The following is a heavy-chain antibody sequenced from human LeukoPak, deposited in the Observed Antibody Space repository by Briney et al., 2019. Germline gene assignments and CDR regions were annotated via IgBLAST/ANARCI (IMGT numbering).Heavy chain of an antibody. Sequence: PSETLSLTCTVSGGSISSYYWSWIRQPPGKGLEWIGYIYYSGSTNYNPSLKSRVTISVDTSKNQFSLKLSSVTAADTAVYYCASTPPGYSYGYRTGDYWGQGTLVTVSS. CDR1: GGSISSYY. D-gene: IGHD5-18*01. CDR3: ASTPPGYSYGYRTGDY. CDR2: IYYSGST. J-gene: IGHJ4*02. V-gene: IGHV4-59*12.